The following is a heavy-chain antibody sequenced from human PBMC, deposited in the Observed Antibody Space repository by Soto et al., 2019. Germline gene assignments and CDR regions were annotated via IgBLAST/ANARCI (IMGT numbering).Heavy chain of an antibody. CDR3: ARGISKYSSWYEPHTWFDA. CDR2: LYFNGGT. J-gene: IGHJ5*02. Sequence: QVQLQESGPGLVKPSQTLSLTCNVSGDPINSPDYYWTWIRQSPGKGLEWIGYLYFNGGTQYNPSHSTPNTKSLHTSKKHFPPKKRAVTRADTAVYHCARGISKYSSWYEPHTWFDAWGQGALVPVSS. D-gene: IGHD6-13*01. V-gene: IGHV4-30-4*01. CDR1: GDPINSPDYY.